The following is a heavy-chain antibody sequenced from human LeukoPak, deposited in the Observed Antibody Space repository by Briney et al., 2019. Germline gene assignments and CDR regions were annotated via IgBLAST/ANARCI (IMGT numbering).Heavy chain of an antibody. D-gene: IGHD2-15*01. CDR2: IYYSGST. Sequence: SETLSLTCSVSGGSISNYYWTWIRQPPGKGLEWIGYIYYSGSTNYNPSLKSRVTISVDTSKNQFSLKLSSVTAADTAVYYCAREVLDCSGGSCYLSAFDIWGQGTMVTVSS. CDR1: GGSISNYY. CDR3: AREVLDCSGGSCYLSAFDI. V-gene: IGHV4-59*01. J-gene: IGHJ3*02.